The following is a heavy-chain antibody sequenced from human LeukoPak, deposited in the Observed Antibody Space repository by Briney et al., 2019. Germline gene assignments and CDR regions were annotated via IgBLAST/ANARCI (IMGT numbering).Heavy chain of an antibody. CDR3: ATHSYGDYPGY. D-gene: IGHD4-17*01. CDR1: GYTFTSYY. J-gene: IGHJ4*02. CDR2: FDPEDGET. Sequence: WASVKVSCKASGYTFTSYYMHWVRQAPGKGLEWMGGFDPEDGETIYAQKFQGRVTMTEDTSTDTAYMELSSLRSEDTAVYYCATHSYGDYPGYWGQGTLVTVSS. V-gene: IGHV1-24*01.